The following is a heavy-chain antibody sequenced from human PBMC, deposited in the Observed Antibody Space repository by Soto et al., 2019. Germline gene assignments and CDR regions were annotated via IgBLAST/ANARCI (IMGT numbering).Heavy chain of an antibody. CDR2: ISSSGGAI. CDR3: ARDHGGSTWFVGVYYFFGLDV. Sequence: EVQLVESGGDLVQPGGSLRLSCAASGFIFSDYTMTWVRQAPGRGLEFVSHISSSGGAIFYAESVKGRFTVSRDNAKNSLYLPMTSLRDDDTAVYFCARDHGGSTWFVGVYYFFGLDVWGQGTAVTVSS. D-gene: IGHD6-13*01. J-gene: IGHJ6*02. V-gene: IGHV3-48*02. CDR1: GFIFSDYT.